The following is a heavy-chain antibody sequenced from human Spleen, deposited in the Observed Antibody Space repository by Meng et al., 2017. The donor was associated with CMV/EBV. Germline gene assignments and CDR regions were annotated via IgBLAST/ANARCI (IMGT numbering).Heavy chain of an antibody. CDR2: IYYSGST. J-gene: IGHJ4*02. CDR3: ARFGLLRFHYFDY. Sequence: SETLSLTCTVSRDSISSYYWSWIRQPPGKGLEWIGYIYYSGSTNYNPSLKSRVSISVDTSKNQLSLRLNSVTAADTAVYYCARFGLLRFHYFDYWGQGALVTVSS. D-gene: IGHD2-15*01. V-gene: IGHV4-59*01. CDR1: RDSISSYY.